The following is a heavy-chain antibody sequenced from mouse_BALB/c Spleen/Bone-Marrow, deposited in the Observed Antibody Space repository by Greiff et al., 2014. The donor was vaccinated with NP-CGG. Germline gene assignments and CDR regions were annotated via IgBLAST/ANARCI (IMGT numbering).Heavy chain of an antibody. D-gene: IGHD1-1*01. CDR2: ISSGGSYT. CDR1: GFTFSSYG. CDR3: ARRGTTVQYYYPMDY. J-gene: IGHJ4*01. V-gene: IGHV5-6*02. Sequence: DVKLVESGGDLVKPGGSLKLSCAASGFTFSSYGMSWVRQTPDKRLEWVATISSGGSYTYYPDSVKGRFTISRDNANNTLYLQMSSLKSEDSATYFCARRGTTVQYYYPMDYWGQGTSVTVSS.